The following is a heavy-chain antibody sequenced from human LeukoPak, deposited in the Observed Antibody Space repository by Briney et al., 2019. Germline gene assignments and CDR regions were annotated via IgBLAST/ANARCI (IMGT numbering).Heavy chain of an antibody. V-gene: IGHV4-59*01. Sequence: KPSETLSLTCTVSGGSISSYYRSWIRQPPGKGLEWIGYIYYSGSTNYNPSLKSRVTISVDTSKNQFSLKLSSVTAADTAVYYCARVGAAFDYWGQGTLVTVSS. CDR1: GGSISSYY. J-gene: IGHJ4*02. CDR3: ARVGAAFDY. CDR2: IYYSGST. D-gene: IGHD1-26*01.